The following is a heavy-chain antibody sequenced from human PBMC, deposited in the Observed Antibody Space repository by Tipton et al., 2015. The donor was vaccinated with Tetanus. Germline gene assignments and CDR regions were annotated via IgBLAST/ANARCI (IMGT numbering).Heavy chain of an antibody. CDR2: INHSGST. CDR3: ARDGRGSYYYYYGMDV. Sequence: TLSLTCAVYGGSFSGYYWSWIRQPPGKGLEWIGEINHSGSTNYNPSLKSRVTISVDTSKNQFSLKLSSVTAADTAVYYCARDGRGSYYYYYGMDVWGQGTTVTVSS. V-gene: IGHV4-34*01. CDR1: GGSFSGYY. D-gene: IGHD1-26*01. J-gene: IGHJ6*02.